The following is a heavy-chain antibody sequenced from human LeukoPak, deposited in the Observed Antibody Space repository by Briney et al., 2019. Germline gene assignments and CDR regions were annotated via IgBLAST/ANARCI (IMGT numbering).Heavy chain of an antibody. V-gene: IGHV1-2*04. D-gene: IGHD2-21*01. CDR2: INPNSGGT. J-gene: IGHJ4*02. CDR3: ARGLYGGEDYYFDY. Sequence: ASVKVSCKASGYTFTGYYMHWVRQAPGQGLEWMGWINPNSGGTNYAQKFQGWVTMTRDTSISTAYMELSRLRSDDTAVYYCARGLYGGEDYYFDYWGQGTLVTVSS. CDR1: GYTFTGYY.